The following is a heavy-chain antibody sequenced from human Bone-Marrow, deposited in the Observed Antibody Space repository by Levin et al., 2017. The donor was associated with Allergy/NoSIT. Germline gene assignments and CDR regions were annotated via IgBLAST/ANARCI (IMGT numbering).Heavy chain of an antibody. CDR1: GYTFTGYY. V-gene: IGHV1-2*02. Sequence: ASVKVSCKASGYTFTGYYIHWVRQAPGQGLEWLAWINPKSGATIYAQKFQGRVTVTTDTSIRTAYIDLSRLRSDDTAVYYCVRGPRDYGDLWGQGTLVTVSS. CDR3: VRGPRDYGDL. J-gene: IGHJ4*02. CDR2: INPKSGAT.